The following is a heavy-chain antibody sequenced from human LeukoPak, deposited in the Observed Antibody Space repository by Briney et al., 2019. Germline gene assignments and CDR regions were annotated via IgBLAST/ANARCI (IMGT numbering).Heavy chain of an antibody. D-gene: IGHD1-1*01. Sequence: PGGSLRLSCAASGFTFSSYAISWVRQAPGQGLEWMGGIIPIFGAANYAQKFQGRVTITTDESTSTAYMELSSLRSEDTAVYYCAREGYPNWFDPWGQGTLVTVSS. CDR2: IIPIFGAA. J-gene: IGHJ5*02. V-gene: IGHV1-69*05. CDR3: AREGYPNWFDP. CDR1: GFTFSSYA.